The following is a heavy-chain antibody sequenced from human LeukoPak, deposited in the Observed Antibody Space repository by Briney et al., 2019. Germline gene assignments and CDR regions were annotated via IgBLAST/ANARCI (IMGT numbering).Heavy chain of an antibody. J-gene: IGHJ3*02. CDR2: INHSGST. CDR1: GGSFSGYY. CDR3: ARAAGYYDSSGYLSYAFYI. Sequence: SETLSLTCAVYGGSFSGYYWSWIRQPPGKGLEWIGEINHSGSTNYNPSLKSRVTISVDTSKNQFSLKLSSVTAADTTVYYCARAAGYYDSSGYLSYAFYIWGQGTTVTVSS. D-gene: IGHD3-22*01. V-gene: IGHV4-34*01.